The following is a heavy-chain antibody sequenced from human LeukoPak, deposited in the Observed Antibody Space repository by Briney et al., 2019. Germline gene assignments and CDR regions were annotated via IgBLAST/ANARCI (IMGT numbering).Heavy chain of an antibody. J-gene: IGHJ5*02. V-gene: IGHV4-34*01. Sequence: ASETLTLTCAVYGGSFSGYYWSWIRQPPGKGLEWIGEINHSGSTNYNPSLKSRVTISVDTSKNQFSLKLSSVTAADTAVYYCARAFRTSFDPWGQGILVTVSS. CDR3: ARAFRTSFDP. CDR1: GGSFSGYY. D-gene: IGHD3-3*02. CDR2: INHSGST.